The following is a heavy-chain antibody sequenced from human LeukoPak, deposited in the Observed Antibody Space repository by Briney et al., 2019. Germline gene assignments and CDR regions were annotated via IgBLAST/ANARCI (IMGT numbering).Heavy chain of an antibody. D-gene: IGHD6-13*01. V-gene: IGHV3-23*01. J-gene: IGHJ4*02. Sequence: GGSLRLSCAASGFTFSNYAMSWVRQAPGKGLEWVSVITGSGDSTYYADSVKGRFTISRDNSKNMLYLQMNSLRAEDTAIYYCAKVRGSSWGPFDYWGQGTLVTVSS. CDR2: ITGSGDST. CDR3: AKVRGSSWGPFDY. CDR1: GFTFSNYA.